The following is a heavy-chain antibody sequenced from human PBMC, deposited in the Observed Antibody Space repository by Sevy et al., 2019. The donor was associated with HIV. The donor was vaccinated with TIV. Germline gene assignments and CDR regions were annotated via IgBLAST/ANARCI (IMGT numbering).Heavy chain of an antibody. CDR3: ARKFGY. CDR1: GFTFSNFG. Sequence: GESLKISCAASGFTFSNFGMNWVRQAPGKGLEWVSYISSSGTTIYYADSVKGRFTISRDNAKNSLYLQMNSLRDEETAVYYCARKFGYWGQGTLVTVSS. J-gene: IGHJ4*02. D-gene: IGHD3-10*01. CDR2: ISSSGTTI. V-gene: IGHV3-48*02.